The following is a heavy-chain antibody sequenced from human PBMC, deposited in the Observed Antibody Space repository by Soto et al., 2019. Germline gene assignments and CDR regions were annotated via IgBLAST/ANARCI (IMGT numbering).Heavy chain of an antibody. V-gene: IGHV3-23*01. CDR2: FCFYGRRDNT. Sequence: EVQLLESGGGLVQPGGSLRLSCVGSGFTFSSYDMTWVRQAPGKGLEWGSSFCFYGRRDNTYYADSVKVRFTISRDNSRNTVYLQMDNLRVEDTAVYYCAKSLYNDNGGPNDRWGQGTLVTVSS. D-gene: IGHD1-1*01. CDR1: GFTFSSYD. J-gene: IGHJ5*02. CDR3: AKSLYNDNGGPNDR.